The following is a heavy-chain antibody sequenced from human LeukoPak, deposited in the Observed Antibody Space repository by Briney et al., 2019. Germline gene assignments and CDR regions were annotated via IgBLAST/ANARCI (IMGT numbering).Heavy chain of an antibody. V-gene: IGHV3-33*01. J-gene: IGHJ4*02. Sequence: PGGSLRLSCAASGFTFSSYGMHWVRQAPGKGLEWVAVIWYDGSNKYYADSAKGRFTISRDNSKNTLYLQMNSLRAEDTAVYYCARDLKARIAVAGSLGYWGQGTLVTVSS. CDR1: GFTFSSYG. CDR3: ARDLKARIAVAGSLGY. CDR2: IWYDGSNK. D-gene: IGHD6-19*01.